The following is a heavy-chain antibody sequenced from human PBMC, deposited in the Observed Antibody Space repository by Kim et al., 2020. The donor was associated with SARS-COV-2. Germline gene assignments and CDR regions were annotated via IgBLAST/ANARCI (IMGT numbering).Heavy chain of an antibody. D-gene: IGHD3-22*01. Sequence: GGSLRLSCAASGFTFSSYAMHWVRQAPGKGLEWVAVISYDGSNKYYADSVKGRFTISRDNSKNTLYLQMNSLRAEDTAVYYCARADSSGPKGAFDIWGQGTMVTVSS. CDR2: ISYDGSNK. CDR1: GFTFSSYA. V-gene: IGHV3-30*04. J-gene: IGHJ3*02. CDR3: ARADSSGPKGAFDI.